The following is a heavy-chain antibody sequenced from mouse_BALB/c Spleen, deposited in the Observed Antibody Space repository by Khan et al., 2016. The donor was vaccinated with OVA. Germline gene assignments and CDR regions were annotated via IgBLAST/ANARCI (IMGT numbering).Heavy chain of an antibody. D-gene: IGHD2-1*01. V-gene: IGHV9-3-1*01. J-gene: IGHJ3*02. CDR3: ARSNGNDWLGY. CDR1: GYTFTNYG. Sequence: QIQLVQSGPELKKPGETVKISCKASGYTFTNYGMNWVKQAPGKGLKWMGWINIYTGEPTYADDFKGRFAFSLETSASTAYLEINNLKNEDTATYFCARSNGNDWLGYWGQGTLVTVSA. CDR2: INIYTGEP.